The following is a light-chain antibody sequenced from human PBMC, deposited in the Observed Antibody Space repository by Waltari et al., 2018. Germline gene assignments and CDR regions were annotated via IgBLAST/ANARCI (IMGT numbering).Light chain of an antibody. CDR1: HDIRKY. Sequence: DIQMTQSPSPLSASVGDRVTITCQASHDIRKYLNWYQQKPGKAPKLLIYDASNLETGVPSRFSGSGSGTDFTFTISSLQPEDIATYYCQQYDNLPLTFGGGTKVEIK. J-gene: IGKJ4*01. CDR3: QQYDNLPLT. V-gene: IGKV1-33*01. CDR2: DAS.